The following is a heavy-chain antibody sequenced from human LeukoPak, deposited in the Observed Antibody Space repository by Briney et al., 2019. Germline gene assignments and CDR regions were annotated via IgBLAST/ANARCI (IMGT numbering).Heavy chain of an antibody. D-gene: IGHD1-26*01. Sequence: GASVKVSCKVSGYTLTELSLHWVRQAPAKGLEWMGGFDPEDGETTYAQKFQGRVTMTEDTSTDTAYMELSSLRSEDTAVYYCATAYLLVGATNSYFDYWGQGTLVTVSS. CDR1: GYTLTELS. CDR3: ATAYLLVGATNSYFDY. CDR2: FDPEDGET. J-gene: IGHJ4*02. V-gene: IGHV1-24*01.